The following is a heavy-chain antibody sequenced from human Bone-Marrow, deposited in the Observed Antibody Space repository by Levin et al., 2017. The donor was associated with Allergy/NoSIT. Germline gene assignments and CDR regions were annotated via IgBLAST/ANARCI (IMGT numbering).Heavy chain of an antibody. V-gene: IGHV3-74*01. CDR1: TFAFSSHW. J-gene: IGHJ4*02. CDR2: INSDGSYT. Sequence: GGSLRLSCAASTFAFSSHWMHWVRQTPEKGLVWVSRINSDGSYTSSADSVKGRFTISRVNARNTLHLQMNRLRVEDTAIYYCAMGGRRSGSLIEYWGQETLVTVSS. CDR3: AMGGRRSGSLIEY. D-gene: IGHD3-10*01.